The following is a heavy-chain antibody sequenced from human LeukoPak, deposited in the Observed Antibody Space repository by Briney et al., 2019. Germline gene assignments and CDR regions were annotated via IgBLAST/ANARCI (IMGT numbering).Heavy chain of an antibody. V-gene: IGHV3-30*03. CDR2: ISNDGSRK. Sequence: GSLRLSCAPSGFPFSRHGMHWVRQAPGQGLEWVAIISNDGSRKYYAHSVEGRFTISRDNSKNTLYLQMDSLRAEDTAVYYCARDRAWNYFDYWGQGTLVTVSS. CDR3: ARDRAWNYFDY. D-gene: IGHD3-3*01. J-gene: IGHJ4*02. CDR1: GFPFSRHG.